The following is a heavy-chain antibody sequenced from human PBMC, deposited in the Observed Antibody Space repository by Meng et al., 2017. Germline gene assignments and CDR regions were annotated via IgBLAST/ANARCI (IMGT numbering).Heavy chain of an antibody. D-gene: IGHD1-26*01. Sequence: QIQLQQSGPGLVKPSQTLSLICAISGDSVSSSSAAWNWIRQSPSRGLEWLGRAYYRSKWYHDYAESVKSRISIDPDTSKNQFSLQLRSVTPEDSAVYYCARGSYSFDSWGQRTLVTASS. J-gene: IGHJ4*02. CDR2: AYYRSKWYH. V-gene: IGHV6-1*01. CDR1: GDSVSSSSAA. CDR3: ARGSYSFDS.